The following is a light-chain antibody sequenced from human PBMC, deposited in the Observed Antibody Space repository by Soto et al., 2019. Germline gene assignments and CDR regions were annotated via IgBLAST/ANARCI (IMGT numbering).Light chain of an antibody. CDR1: QSISSY. Sequence: DIQMTQSPSSLSASVGDRVTITCRASQSISSYLNWYQQKPGKAPKLLIYAASSLQSGVPPRFSGSGSGTDFTLTISSLQPEDFANYYCQQSYSTPLTFGGGTKV. CDR3: QQSYSTPLT. V-gene: IGKV1-39*01. J-gene: IGKJ4*01. CDR2: AAS.